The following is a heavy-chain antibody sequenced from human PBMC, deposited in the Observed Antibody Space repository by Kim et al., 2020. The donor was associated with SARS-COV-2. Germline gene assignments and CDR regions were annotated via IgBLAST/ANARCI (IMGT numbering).Heavy chain of an antibody. D-gene: IGHD1-26*01. CDR1: GFTFSTYA. CDR3: ARDLQSPQVVGLGY. Sequence: GGSLRLSCAASGFTFSTYAMHWVRQAPGKGLDWVAVISYDGSNKYHVDSVKGRFTISRDNSKNTMYLQMNSLRGEDTAVYYCARDLQSPQVVGLGYWGQ. V-gene: IGHV3-30*04. CDR2: ISYDGSNK. J-gene: IGHJ4*02.